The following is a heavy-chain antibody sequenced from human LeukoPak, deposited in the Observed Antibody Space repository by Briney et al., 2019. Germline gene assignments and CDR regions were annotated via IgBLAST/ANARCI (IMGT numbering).Heavy chain of an antibody. V-gene: IGHV3-74*01. D-gene: IGHD1-26*01. CDR1: GFTFSSYW. CDR2: INSDGSST. CDR3: ARDHVGATTGLDY. Sequence: GGSLRLSCAASGFTFSSYWMHWVRQAPGKGLGWVSRINSDGSSTSYADSVKGRFTISRDNAKNTLYLQMNSLRAEDTAVYYCARDHVGATTGLDYWGQGTLVTVSS. J-gene: IGHJ4*02.